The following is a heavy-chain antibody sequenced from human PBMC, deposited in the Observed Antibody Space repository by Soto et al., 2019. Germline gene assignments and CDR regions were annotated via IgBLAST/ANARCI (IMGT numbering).Heavy chain of an antibody. CDR3: ARDPLGVRGVIISFYYYYGMDV. Sequence: ASVKVSCKASGNTFASYGISWVRQAPGQGLEWMGWISAYNGNTNYAQKLQGRVTMTTDTSTSTAYMEMRSLRSDDTAVYYCARDPLGVRGVIISFYYYYGMDVWGQGTTVTVS. V-gene: IGHV1-18*01. CDR2: ISAYNGNT. J-gene: IGHJ6*02. CDR1: GNTFASYG. D-gene: IGHD3-10*01.